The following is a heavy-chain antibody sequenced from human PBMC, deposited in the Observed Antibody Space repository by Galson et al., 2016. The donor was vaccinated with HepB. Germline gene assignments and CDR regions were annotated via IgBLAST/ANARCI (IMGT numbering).Heavy chain of an antibody. Sequence: SETLSLTCAVTGVSITSSNYHWGWIRQPPGKGLEWIGTISRSGSPYSSLSLKSRLTISVDTSKNRFSLHLRSVSAADTAVYYCARHSPYSNTWFSYVFDFWGQGTVVTVSS. CDR3: ARHSPYSNTWFSYVFDF. CDR1: GVSITSSNYH. J-gene: IGHJ3*01. V-gene: IGHV4-39*01. CDR2: ISRSGSP. D-gene: IGHD6-13*01.